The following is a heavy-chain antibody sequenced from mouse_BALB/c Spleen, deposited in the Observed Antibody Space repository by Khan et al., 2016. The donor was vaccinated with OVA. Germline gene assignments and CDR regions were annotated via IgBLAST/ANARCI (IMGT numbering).Heavy chain of an antibody. CDR3: ARELRLGGFAY. CDR1: GFSLTDYG. J-gene: IGHJ3*01. V-gene: IGHV2-6-7*01. CDR2: IWGDGST. Sequence: QVQLKESGPGLVAPSQSLSIICTVSGFSLTDYGINWIRQPPGKGLEWLGMIWGDGSTDYNSALKSRLSISKDNSKSQVFLKMNSLQTDDTASFYCARELRLGGFAYWGQGTLVTVSA. D-gene: IGHD1-2*01.